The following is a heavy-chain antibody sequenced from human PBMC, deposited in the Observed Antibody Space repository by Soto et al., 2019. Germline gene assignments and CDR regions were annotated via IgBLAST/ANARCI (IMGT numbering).Heavy chain of an antibody. V-gene: IGHV1-2*04. D-gene: IGHD3-3*01. CDR1: GYTFTGYY. CDR3: ARVNYDLWSGYNDAFDI. CDR2: INPNSGGT. J-gene: IGHJ3*02. Sequence: ASVKVSCKASGYTFTGYYMHWVRQAPGQGLEWMGWINPNSGGTNYAQKFQGWVTMTRDTSISTAYMELSRLRSDDTAVYYCARVNYDLWSGYNDAFDIWGRGTMVIVSS.